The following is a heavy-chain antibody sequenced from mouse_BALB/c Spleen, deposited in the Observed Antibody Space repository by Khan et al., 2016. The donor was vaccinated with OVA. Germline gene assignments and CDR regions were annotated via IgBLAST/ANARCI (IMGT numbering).Heavy chain of an antibody. J-gene: IGHJ2*01. CDR2: INTNTGEP. CDR3: AKEITSLIDY. V-gene: IGHV9-3*02. Sequence: QIQLVQSGPELKKPGETVKISCKASGYTFTNYGMNWVKQAPGKGLKWMGWINTNTGEPTYAEEFKGRFAFSLETSASTAYLQINNLKNEDTATYFCAKEITSLIDYWGQGTTLTVSS. D-gene: IGHD1-1*01. CDR1: GYTFTNYG.